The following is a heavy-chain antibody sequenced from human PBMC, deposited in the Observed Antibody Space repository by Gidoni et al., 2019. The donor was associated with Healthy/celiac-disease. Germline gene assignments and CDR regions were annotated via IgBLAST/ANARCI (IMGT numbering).Heavy chain of an antibody. J-gene: IGHJ6*02. CDR1: GFPFSSYS. CDR3: AREYWWDIVVVPAAAYYYGMDV. D-gene: IGHD2-2*01. CDR2: ISSSSSTI. V-gene: IGHV3-48*02. Sequence: ELQLVESGGGLVQPGGSLRLSCAASGFPFSSYSMNWVRQAPGKGLEWVAYISSSSSTIYYADSVKGRFTISRDNAKNSLYLQMNSLRDEDTAVYYCAREYWWDIVVVPAAAYYYGMDVWGQGTTVTVSS.